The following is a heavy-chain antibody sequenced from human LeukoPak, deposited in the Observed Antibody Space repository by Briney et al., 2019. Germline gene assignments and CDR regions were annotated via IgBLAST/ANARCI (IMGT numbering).Heavy chain of an antibody. CDR3: AREAPIVVVPTANFYYYYMDV. Sequence: SVKVSCKASGGTFSSYAISWVRQAPGQGLEWMGGIISIFGTANYAQKFQGRVTITADESTSTAYMELSSLRSEDTAVYYCAREAPIVVVPTANFYYYYMDVWGKGTTVTVSS. CDR1: GGTFSSYA. J-gene: IGHJ6*03. D-gene: IGHD2-2*01. V-gene: IGHV1-69*13. CDR2: IISIFGTA.